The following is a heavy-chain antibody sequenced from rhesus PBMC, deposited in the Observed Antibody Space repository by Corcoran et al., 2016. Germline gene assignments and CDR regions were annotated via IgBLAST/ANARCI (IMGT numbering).Heavy chain of an antibody. CDR2: FGGSSGST. D-gene: IGHD6S26*01. CDR1: GYSISSGYG. Sequence: QVQLQESGPGLVKPSETLSLTCAVSGYSISSGYGWSWIRQPPGKGLEWIGYFGGSSGSTNYNPSLNSRVPISKDTSKNQFSLKLSSVTAADTAVYYCASGSGWSLDYWGQGVLVTVSS. J-gene: IGHJ4*01. CDR3: ASGSGWSLDY. V-gene: IGHV4-127*01.